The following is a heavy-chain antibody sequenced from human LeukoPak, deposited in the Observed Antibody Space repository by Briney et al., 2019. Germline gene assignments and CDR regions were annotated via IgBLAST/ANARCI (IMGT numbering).Heavy chain of an antibody. J-gene: IGHJ4*02. CDR3: AIGFDSSGSLFAY. D-gene: IGHD3-22*01. CDR2: ISGSGIDI. V-gene: IGHV3-23*01. Sequence: GGSLRLSCAASGFTFSSYAMTWVRQAPGKGLEWVSVISGSGIDIDYADSVKGRFTISRDNSKNTLYLQMNSLRAEDTAVYYCAIGFDSSGSLFAYWGQGTLVTVSS. CDR1: GFTFSSYA.